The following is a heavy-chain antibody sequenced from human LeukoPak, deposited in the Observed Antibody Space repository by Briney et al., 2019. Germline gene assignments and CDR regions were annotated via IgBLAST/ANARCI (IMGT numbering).Heavy chain of an antibody. CDR1: GFTFSTYW. D-gene: IGHD1/OR15-1a*01. J-gene: IGHJ3*02. V-gene: IGHV3-7*01. CDR2: IKQGGSEK. CDR3: ARESVTSAFDI. Sequence: GGSLRLSCVASGFTFSTYWMSWVRQAPGKGLEWVANIKQGGSEKYYVDSVKGRFTISRDNAKNSLYLQMNSLRAEDTAVYYCARESVTSAFDIWGQGTMVTVSS.